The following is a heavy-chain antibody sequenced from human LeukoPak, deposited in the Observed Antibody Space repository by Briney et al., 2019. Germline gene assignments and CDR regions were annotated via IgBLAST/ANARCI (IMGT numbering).Heavy chain of an antibody. CDR3: ARGVYIAAGQYGY. Sequence: PSETLSLTCTVSGGSITSHYWSWIRQPAGKGLEWIGRISLSGSTNYNSSLKSRVTMSVDTSKNQFSLKLTSVTAADAAVYYCARGVYIAAGQYGYWGQGTLVTVSS. D-gene: IGHD6-13*01. V-gene: IGHV4-4*07. J-gene: IGHJ4*02. CDR2: ISLSGST. CDR1: GGSITSHY.